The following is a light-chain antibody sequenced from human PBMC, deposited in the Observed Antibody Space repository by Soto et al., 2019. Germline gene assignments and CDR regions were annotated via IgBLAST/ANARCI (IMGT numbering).Light chain of an antibody. V-gene: IGKV3-15*01. Sequence: EIVVTQSPATLSVSPGERVTLSCRASQSVRNKVAWYQQKPCQTPRVSIYDTSTRAADIPARFSGSGYGTYFTLTIRSLQSEDFAVYYCQQYNIWRSITFGPGTRLE. J-gene: IGKJ5*01. CDR3: QQYNIWRSIT. CDR1: QSVRNK. CDR2: DTS.